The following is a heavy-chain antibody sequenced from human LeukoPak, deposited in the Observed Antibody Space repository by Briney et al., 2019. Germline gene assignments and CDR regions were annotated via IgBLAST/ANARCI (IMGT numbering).Heavy chain of an antibody. CDR1: GFTFSSYA. D-gene: IGHD1-14*01. J-gene: IGHJ5*02. CDR2: SGVISDT. V-gene: IGHV3-23*01. Sequence: GGSLRLSCAATGFTFSSYAMTWVRQAPGKGLEWVSASGVISDTYYADSVKGRFTISRDNSKNTVFLQMNSLRADDTAVYYCARTRGWFDPWGPGTLVTVSS. CDR3: ARTRGWFDP.